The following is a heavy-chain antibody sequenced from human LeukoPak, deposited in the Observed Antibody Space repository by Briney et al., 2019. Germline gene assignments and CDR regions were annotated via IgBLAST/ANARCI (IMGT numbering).Heavy chain of an antibody. CDR1: GFTFSSYW. J-gene: IGHJ4*02. D-gene: IGHD1-14*01. Sequence: GGSLRLSCAASGFTFSSYWMHWVRQAPGKGLVWVSRINSDGSSTSYADSVKGRITISRDNAKNTLYLQVSSLRAEDTAVYYCAREASGEPGFDYWGQGTLVTVSS. CDR3: AREASGEPGFDY. V-gene: IGHV3-74*01. CDR2: INSDGSST.